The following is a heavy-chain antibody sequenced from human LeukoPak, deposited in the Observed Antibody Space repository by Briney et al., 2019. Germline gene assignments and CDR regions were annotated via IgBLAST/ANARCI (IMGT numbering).Heavy chain of an antibody. V-gene: IGHV3-15*07. CDR2: IKSKTDGGTT. CDR3: AKDLSRELPPSGFDY. D-gene: IGHD1-26*01. Sequence: SLRLSCAASGFTFSNAWMNWVRQAPGKGLEWVGRIKSKTDGGTTDYAAPVKGRFTISIDDSKNTLYLQMNSLRAEDTAVYYCAKDLSRELPPSGFDYWGQGTLVTVSS. J-gene: IGHJ4*02. CDR1: GFTFSNAW.